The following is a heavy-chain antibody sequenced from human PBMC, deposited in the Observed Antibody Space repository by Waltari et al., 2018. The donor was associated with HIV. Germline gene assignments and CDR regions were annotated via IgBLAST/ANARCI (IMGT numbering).Heavy chain of an antibody. CDR1: GFTFSSYG. J-gene: IGHJ4*02. Sequence: QVQLVESGGGVVQPGRSLRLSCAASGFTFSSYGIHWVRQAPGKGLEWVAVIWYDGSNKYYADSVKGRFTISRDNSKNTLYLQMNSLRAEDTAVYYCARDPYYYDSSGYHGRFDYWGQGTLVTVSS. CDR3: ARDPYYYDSSGYHGRFDY. D-gene: IGHD3-22*01. CDR2: IWYDGSNK. V-gene: IGHV3-33*01.